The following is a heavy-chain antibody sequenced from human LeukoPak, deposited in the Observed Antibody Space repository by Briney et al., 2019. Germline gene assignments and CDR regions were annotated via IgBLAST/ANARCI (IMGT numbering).Heavy chain of an antibody. CDR3: ASYQADIQDFADFFDY. D-gene: IGHD2-2*01. V-gene: IGHV3-7*01. J-gene: IGHJ4*02. CDR2: IKQDGGEK. CDR1: GGSFSGYY. Sequence: TSETLSLTCAVYGGSFSGYYWSWIRQPPGKGLEWVANIKQDGGEKYYVDSVKGRFTISRDNAQNSLYLQMNNLRAEDTALYFCASYQADIQDFADFFDYWGQGTLVTVSP.